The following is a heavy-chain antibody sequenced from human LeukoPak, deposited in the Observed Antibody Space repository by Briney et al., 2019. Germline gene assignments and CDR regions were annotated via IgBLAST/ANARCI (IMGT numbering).Heavy chain of an antibody. Sequence: SETLSLTCTVSGGSISSYYWSWIRQPPGKGLEWIGYIYYSGSTNYNPSLKSRVTISVDTSKNQLSLKLSSVTAADTAVYYCARGNSGWYEFDYWGQGTLVTVSS. CDR2: IYYSGST. CDR1: GGSISSYY. V-gene: IGHV4-59*01. J-gene: IGHJ4*02. CDR3: ARGNSGWYEFDY. D-gene: IGHD6-19*01.